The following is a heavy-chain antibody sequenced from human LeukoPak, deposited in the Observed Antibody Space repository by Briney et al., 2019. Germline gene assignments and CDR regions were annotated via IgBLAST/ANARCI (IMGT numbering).Heavy chain of an antibody. CDR3: ARGRGAYCGGDCSHFDY. CDR2: MNPNSGNT. V-gene: IGHV1-8*01. D-gene: IGHD2-21*02. J-gene: IGHJ4*02. CDR1: GYTFTSYD. Sequence: GASVKVSCKASGYTFTSYDINWVRQATGQGLEWMGWMNPNSGNTGYAQKFQGRVTMTRNTSISTAYMELSSLRSEDTAVYYCARGRGAYCGGDCSHFDYWGQGTLVTVSS.